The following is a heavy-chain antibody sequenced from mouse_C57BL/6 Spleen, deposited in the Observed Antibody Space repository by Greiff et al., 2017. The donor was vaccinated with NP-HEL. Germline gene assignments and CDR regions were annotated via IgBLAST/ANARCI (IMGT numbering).Heavy chain of an antibody. CDR1: GYTFTDYY. CDR2: INPNNGGT. V-gene: IGHV1-26*01. CDR3: ARSLDYDAWFAY. Sequence: EVKLQQSGPELVKPGASVKISCKASGYTFTDYYMNWVKQSHGKSLEWIGDINPNNGGTSYNQKFKGKATLTVDKSSSTAYMELRSLTSEDSAVYYCARSLDYDAWFAYWGQGTLVTVSA. D-gene: IGHD2-4*01. J-gene: IGHJ3*01.